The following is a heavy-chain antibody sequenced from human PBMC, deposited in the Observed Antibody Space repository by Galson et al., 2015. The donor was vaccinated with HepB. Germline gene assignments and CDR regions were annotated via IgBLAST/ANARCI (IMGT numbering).Heavy chain of an antibody. Sequence: SETLSLTCTVSGASIGRSNYFWAWIRQSPEKGLEWIGSIHSNGDTSYNPSLKSRVTISVDKSKNGFSLKLTSVAAADTSLYICARHYVITMTAGPQSVTRLFKWFDPWGQGISVTVSS. D-gene: IGHD2-21*02. V-gene: IGHV4-39*01. J-gene: IGHJ5*02. CDR1: GASIGRSNYF. CDR3: ARHYVITMTAGPQSVTRLFKWFDP. CDR2: IHSNGDT.